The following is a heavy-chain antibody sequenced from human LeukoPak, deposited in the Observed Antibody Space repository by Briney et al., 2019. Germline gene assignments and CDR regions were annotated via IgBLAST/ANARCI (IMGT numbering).Heavy chain of an antibody. J-gene: IGHJ3*02. CDR2: INPNSGGT. V-gene: IGHV1-2*02. Sequence: ASVKVSCKASGYTFTGYYMHWVRQAPGQGLEWMGWINPNSGGTNYAQKFQERVTITRDMSTSTAYMELSSLRSEDTAVYYCARSGDAFDIWGQGTMVTVSS. CDR3: ARSGDAFDI. CDR1: GYTFTGYY.